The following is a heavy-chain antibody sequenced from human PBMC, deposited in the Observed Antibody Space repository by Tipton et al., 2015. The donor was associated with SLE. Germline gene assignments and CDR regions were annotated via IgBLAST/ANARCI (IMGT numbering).Heavy chain of an antibody. Sequence: SLRLSCTASGFIFSSYSMNWVRQAPGKGLEWVSSISSSSSYIYHADSVKGRFTISRDNPKNSLYLQMNSLRAEDTATYYCAREKIATGGDAADIWGQGTLVTVS. V-gene: IGHV3-21*01. CDR2: ISSSSSYI. CDR1: GFIFSSYS. CDR3: AREKIATGGDAADI. D-gene: IGHD2-21*01. J-gene: IGHJ3*02.